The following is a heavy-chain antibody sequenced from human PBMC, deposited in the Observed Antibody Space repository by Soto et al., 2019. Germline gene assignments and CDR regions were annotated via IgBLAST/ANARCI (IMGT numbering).Heavy chain of an antibody. D-gene: IGHD6-13*01. CDR1: GFTFTSYS. J-gene: IGHJ1*01. Sequence: GGSLRLSCASSGFTFTSYSMNWVRQAPGKGLEWVSYISSSSSTIYYADSVKGRFTISRDNAKNSLYLHMNSLRAEDTAVYYCARDLGSSWYPEYFQHWGQGT. CDR2: ISSSSSTI. V-gene: IGHV3-48*01. CDR3: ARDLGSSWYPEYFQH.